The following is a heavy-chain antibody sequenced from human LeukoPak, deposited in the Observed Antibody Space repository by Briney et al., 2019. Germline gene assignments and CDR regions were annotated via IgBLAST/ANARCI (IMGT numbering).Heavy chain of an antibody. CDR2: IYYSGST. CDR3: ARVGAMTGYYFDY. J-gene: IGHJ4*02. V-gene: IGHV4-59*01. Sequence: SETLSLTCTVSGGSIGGYYWSWIRQPPGKRLEWIGYIYYSGSTNHNPSLKSRVTISVDTSKNQSSLKLSSVTAADTAVYYCARVGAMTGYYFDYWGQGALVTVSS. CDR1: GGSIGGYY. D-gene: IGHD3-9*01.